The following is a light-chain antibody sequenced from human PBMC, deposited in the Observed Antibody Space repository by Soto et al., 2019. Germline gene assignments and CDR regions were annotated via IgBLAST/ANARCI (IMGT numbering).Light chain of an antibody. CDR3: QQLNYYPVT. Sequence: DIQLTQSPSFLPASVGDRVTITCRASQGISSYLAWYQQKPGKAPNLLIYEASTLQSGVPSRFSGSGSGTDFTLTISSLQPEDFATYYCQQLNYYPVTFGQGTRLEMK. CDR2: EAS. CDR1: QGISSY. J-gene: IGKJ5*01. V-gene: IGKV1-9*01.